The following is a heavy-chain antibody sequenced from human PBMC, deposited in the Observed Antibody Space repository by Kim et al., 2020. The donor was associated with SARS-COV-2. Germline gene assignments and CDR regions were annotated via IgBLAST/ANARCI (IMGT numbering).Heavy chain of an antibody. CDR3: ARGAISSAGKNDY. CDR1: GYTFTDCG. D-gene: IGHD2-2*02. J-gene: IGHJ4*02. CDR2: ISTYNGNT. Sequence: ASVKVSCKTSGYTFTDCGITWVRQAPGQGLEWMGWISTYNGNTNYAQRFQGRVTMTTDTSTSTAYMELSSLTSDDTAVFYCARGAISSAGKNDYWGQGTLVTVSS. V-gene: IGHV1-18*01.